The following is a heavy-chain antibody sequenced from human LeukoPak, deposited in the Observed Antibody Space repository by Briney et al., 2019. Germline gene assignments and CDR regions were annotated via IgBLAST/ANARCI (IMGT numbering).Heavy chain of an antibody. V-gene: IGHV4-38-2*01. D-gene: IGHD2-2*01. CDR2: IYRSGST. J-gene: IGHJ4*02. CDR1: GYSISRGYY. CDR3: ARYHCSTTSCINYFDY. Sequence: SETLSLTCAVSGYSISRGYYWGWIRQPPGKGLEWIGSIYRSGSTYYNPSLKSRVTISVDTSKNQFSLKLTSVTAADTAVYYCARYHCSTTSCINYFDYWGQGTLVTVSS.